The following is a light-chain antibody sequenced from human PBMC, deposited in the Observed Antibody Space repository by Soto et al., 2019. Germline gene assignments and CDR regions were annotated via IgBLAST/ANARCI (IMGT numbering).Light chain of an antibody. Sequence: IQVTQSPSILSASVGDRVTITCRASQIIGTWLAWYQQKPGEAPKLLIYKASILESGVPSRFSGSGSGTEFTLTITSLQPDDFATYYCQQYNDFSTFGGGTKVDIK. CDR2: KAS. CDR3: QQYNDFST. V-gene: IGKV1-5*03. CDR1: QIIGTW. J-gene: IGKJ4*01.